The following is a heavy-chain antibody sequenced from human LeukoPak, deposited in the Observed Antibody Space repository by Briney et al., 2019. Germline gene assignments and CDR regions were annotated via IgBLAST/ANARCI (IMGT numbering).Heavy chain of an antibody. CDR3: ARDRGGYTYSHDY. CDR1: GGSISSGGYY. V-gene: IGHV4-30-2*05. D-gene: IGHD5-18*01. J-gene: IGHJ4*02. CDR2: IYHSGST. Sequence: PSETLSLTCTFSGGSISSGGYYWNWIRQPPGKGLEWIGYIYHSGSTYYNPSLKSRVTISVDASKNQFSLKLSSVTAADTAVYYCARDRGGYTYSHDYWGQGTLVTVSS.